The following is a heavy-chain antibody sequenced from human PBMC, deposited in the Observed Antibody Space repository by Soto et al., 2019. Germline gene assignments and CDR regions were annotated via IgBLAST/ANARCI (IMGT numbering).Heavy chain of an antibody. D-gene: IGHD2-15*01. CDR2: IYPGDSDT. CDR1: GYSFTSYW. CDR3: ARLGQGYCSGGSCYSGWFDP. J-gene: IGHJ5*02. Sequence: GESLKISCKGSGYSFTSYWIGWVRQMPGKGLEWMGIIYPGDSDTRYSPSFQGQVTISADKSISTAYLQWSSLKASDTAMYYCARLGQGYCSGGSCYSGWFDPWGQGTLVTVSS. V-gene: IGHV5-51*01.